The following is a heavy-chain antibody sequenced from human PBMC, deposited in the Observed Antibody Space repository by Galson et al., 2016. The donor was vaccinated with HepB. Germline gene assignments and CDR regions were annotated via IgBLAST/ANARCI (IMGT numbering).Heavy chain of an antibody. D-gene: IGHD1-26*01. CDR2: IDSDGITT. CDR3: ATGGGRRSKYYGMDV. J-gene: IGHJ6*02. V-gene: IGHV3-74*01. Sequence: SLRLSCAASGFTFSSYWMYWVRQAPGKGLVWVSRIDSDGITTAYADSVKGRFTISRDNAKNTLYLQMNSLSAEETAVYYCATGGGRRSKYYGMDVWGHGTMVTVSS. CDR1: GFTFSSYW.